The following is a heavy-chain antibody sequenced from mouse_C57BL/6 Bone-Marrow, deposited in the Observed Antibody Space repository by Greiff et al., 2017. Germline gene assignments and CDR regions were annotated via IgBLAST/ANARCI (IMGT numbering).Heavy chain of an antibody. Sequence: VKLQQPGAELVKPGASVKLSCKASGYTFTSYWMHWVKQRPGQGLEWIGMIHPNSGSTNYNEKFKSKATLTVDKSSSTAYMQLSSLTSEDSAVSDCARCGSTWFAYWGQGTLVTVSA. V-gene: IGHV1-64*01. CDR2: IHPNSGST. CDR1: GYTFTSYW. CDR3: ARCGSTWFAY. D-gene: IGHD4-1*01. J-gene: IGHJ3*01.